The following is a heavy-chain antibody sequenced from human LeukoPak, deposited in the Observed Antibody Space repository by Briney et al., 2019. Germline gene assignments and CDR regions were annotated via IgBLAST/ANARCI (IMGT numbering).Heavy chain of an antibody. V-gene: IGHV3-21*01. Sequence: KRGGSLRLSCGASGFTFSRYSMSRVRQARGKGLEWVSSISSSSTYIYYVDSVKGRFTISRDDAKNSLYLQMNSLRPEYPALYYCARDWSGDDYWGQGTLVTVSS. D-gene: IGHD3-3*01. CDR1: GFTFSRYS. CDR2: ISSSSTYI. J-gene: IGHJ4*02. CDR3: ARDWSGDDY.